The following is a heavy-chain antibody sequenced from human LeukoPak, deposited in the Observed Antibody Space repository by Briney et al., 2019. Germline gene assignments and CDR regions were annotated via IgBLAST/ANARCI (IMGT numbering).Heavy chain of an antibody. CDR2: ISSSSSTI. V-gene: IGHV3-48*01. CDR3: ARADYDILTGYYKGAFDI. CDR1: GFTFSSYS. D-gene: IGHD3-9*01. Sequence: PGGSLRLSCAASGFTFSSYSMNWVRQAPGKGLEWVSYISSSSSTIYYADSVKGRFTISRDNAKNSLYLQMNSLRAEDTAVYYCARADYDILTGYYKGAFDIWGQGTMVTVSS. J-gene: IGHJ3*02.